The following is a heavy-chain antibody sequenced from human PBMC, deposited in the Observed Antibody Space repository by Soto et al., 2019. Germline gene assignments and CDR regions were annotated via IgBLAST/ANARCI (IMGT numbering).Heavy chain of an antibody. J-gene: IGHJ4*02. CDR3: AGHEGELLTVAFDY. V-gene: IGHV1-69*01. Sequence: QVQLVQSGAEVKKPGSSVKVSCKASGGTFSSYAISWVRQAPGQGLAWMGGIIPIFGTANYAQKFQGRVTITADESTSTAYMELSSLRSEDTAVDYGAGHEGELLTVAFDYWGQGTLVTVSS. D-gene: IGHD1-26*01. CDR1: GGTFSSYA. CDR2: IIPIFGTA.